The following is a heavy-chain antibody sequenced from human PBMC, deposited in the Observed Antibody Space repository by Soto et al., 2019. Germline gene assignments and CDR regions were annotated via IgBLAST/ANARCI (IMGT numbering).Heavy chain of an antibody. CDR2: ISYDGSNK. V-gene: IGHV3-30*18. D-gene: IGHD3-22*01. CDR1: GFTFSSYG. J-gene: IGHJ4*02. CDR3: ANLIYYDSSGYSDLDY. Sequence: GGSLRLSCAASGFTFSSYGMHWVRQAPGKGLGRVAVISYDGSNKYYADFVKGRFTISRDNSKNTLYLQMNSLRAEDTAVYYCANLIYYDSSGYSDLDYWGQGTLVTVSS.